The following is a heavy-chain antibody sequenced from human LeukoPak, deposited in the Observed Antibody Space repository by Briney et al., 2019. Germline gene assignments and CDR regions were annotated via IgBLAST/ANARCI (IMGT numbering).Heavy chain of an antibody. CDR1: GYTFTGYY. J-gene: IGHJ4*02. Sequence: ASVKVSCKASGYTFTGYYMHWVRQAPGQGLEWMGRINPNNGGTNYAQKFQGRVTMTRDTPISTAYMELSRLRSDDTAVYYCARASGGYPKYYFDYWGQGTLVAVSS. D-gene: IGHD2-15*01. CDR3: ARASGGYPKYYFDY. CDR2: INPNNGGT. V-gene: IGHV1-2*06.